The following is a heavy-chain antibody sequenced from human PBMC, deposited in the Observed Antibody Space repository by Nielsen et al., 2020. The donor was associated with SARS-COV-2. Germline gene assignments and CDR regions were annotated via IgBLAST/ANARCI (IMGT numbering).Heavy chain of an antibody. V-gene: IGHV2-26*01. CDR3: ARETAIAARSLLYYYYYGMDV. CDR2: IFSNDEK. J-gene: IGHJ6*02. CDR1: GFSLSNARMG. Sequence: SGPTLVKPTETLTLTCTVSGFSLSNARMGVSWIRQPPGKALEWLAHIFSNDEKSYSTSLKSRLTISKDTSKSQVVLTMTNMDPVDTATYYCARETAIAARSLLYYYYYGMDVWGQGTTVTVSS. D-gene: IGHD6-6*01.